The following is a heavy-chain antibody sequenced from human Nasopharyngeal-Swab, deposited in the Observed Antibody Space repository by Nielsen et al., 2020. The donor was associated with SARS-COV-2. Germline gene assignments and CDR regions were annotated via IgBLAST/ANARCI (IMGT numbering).Heavy chain of an antibody. J-gene: IGHJ6*02. D-gene: IGHD6-19*01. Sequence: GESLKISCAASGFTFSSYSMNWVRQAPGKGLEWVSSISSSSSYIYYADSVKGRFTISRDNAENSLYLQMNSLRAEDTAVYYCARDLSSVWTSGLGVWGQGTTVTVSS. CDR3: ARDLSSVWTSGLGV. V-gene: IGHV3-21*01. CDR2: ISSSSSYI. CDR1: GFTFSSYS.